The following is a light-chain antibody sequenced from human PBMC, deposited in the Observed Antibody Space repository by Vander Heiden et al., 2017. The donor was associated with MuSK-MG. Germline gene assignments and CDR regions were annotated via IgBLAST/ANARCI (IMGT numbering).Light chain of an antibody. CDR1: QSVSSY. V-gene: IGKV3-11*01. J-gene: IGKJ4*01. Sequence: DIVLTQSPATLSLSPGERATLSCRASQSVSSYLAWYKQKPGQAPRLLIYDASNRATGITARFSGSGDGTDVTLTINSREPEDFAVYYCQQRNNGLPVITCGGGTKVEIK. CDR2: DAS. CDR3: QQRNNGLPVIT.